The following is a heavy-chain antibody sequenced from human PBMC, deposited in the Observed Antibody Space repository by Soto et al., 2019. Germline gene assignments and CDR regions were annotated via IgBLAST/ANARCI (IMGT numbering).Heavy chain of an antibody. V-gene: IGHV4-59*01. D-gene: IGHD6-13*01. CDR2: IYYSGST. J-gene: IGHJ6*02. Sequence: SETLSLTCTVSGGSISSYYWSWIRQPPGKGLDWIGYIYYSGSTNYNPSLKSRVTISVDTSKNQFSLKLSSVTAADTAVYYCARVGGSSWASHYYYYYGMDVWGQGATVTVSS. CDR1: GGSISSYY. CDR3: ARVGGSSWASHYYYYYGMDV.